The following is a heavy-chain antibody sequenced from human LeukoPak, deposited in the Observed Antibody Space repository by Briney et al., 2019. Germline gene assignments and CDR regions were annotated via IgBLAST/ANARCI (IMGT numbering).Heavy chain of an antibody. J-gene: IGHJ4*02. CDR2: IYYSGST. CDR1: GGSISSYY. Sequence: PSGTLSLTCTVSGGSISSYYWSWIRQPPGKGLEWIGYIYYSGSTNYNPSLKSRVTISVDTSKNQFSLKLSSVTAADTAVYYCASTYYYDSSGYYWVYFDYWGQGTLVTVSS. D-gene: IGHD3-22*01. CDR3: ASTYYYDSSGYYWVYFDY. V-gene: IGHV4-59*01.